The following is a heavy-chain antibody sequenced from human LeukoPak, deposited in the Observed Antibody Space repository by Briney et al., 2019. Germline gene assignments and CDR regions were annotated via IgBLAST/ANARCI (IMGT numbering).Heavy chain of an antibody. Sequence: SETLSLTCTVSGYSISSGYYWGWIRPPPGKGLEWIGSIYHSGRTFYNPSLKSRVTISVDTSKNQFSLRLSSVTAADTAVYYCARVTGYIVEDYFDYWGQGTLVTVSS. CDR3: ARVTGYIVEDYFDY. D-gene: IGHD3-22*01. J-gene: IGHJ4*02. V-gene: IGHV4-38-2*02. CDR2: IYHSGRT. CDR1: GYSISSGYY.